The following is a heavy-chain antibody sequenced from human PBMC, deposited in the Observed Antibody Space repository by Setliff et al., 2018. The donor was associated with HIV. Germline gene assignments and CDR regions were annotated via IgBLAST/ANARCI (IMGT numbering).Heavy chain of an antibody. V-gene: IGHV4-59*12. J-gene: IGHJ4*02. CDR1: GGSISSYY. D-gene: IGHD3-9*01. Sequence: PSETLSLTCTVSGGSISSYYWSWIRQPPGKGLEWIGYIYYSGSTYYNPSLKSRITISVDTSKNQFSLKLTSVTAADTAVYYCARDQPQDYDSLTGYYTGRYFDYWGRGTLVTVSS. CDR2: IYYSGST. CDR3: ARDQPQDYDSLTGYYTGRYFDY.